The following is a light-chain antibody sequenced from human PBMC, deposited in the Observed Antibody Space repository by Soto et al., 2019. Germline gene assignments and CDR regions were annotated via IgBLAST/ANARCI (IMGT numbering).Light chain of an antibody. J-gene: IGLJ3*02. V-gene: IGLV2-14*01. CDR1: SSDVGAYNY. CDR3: NSYTSTSFWV. CDR2: GVS. Sequence: QSALTQPASMSGSPGQSITISCTGTSSDVGAYNYVSWYQQHPGKAPKLMIYGVSNRLSGISDRFSGSKSGNTASLTISGLQAEDEADYYCNSYTSTSFWVFGGGTKLTVL.